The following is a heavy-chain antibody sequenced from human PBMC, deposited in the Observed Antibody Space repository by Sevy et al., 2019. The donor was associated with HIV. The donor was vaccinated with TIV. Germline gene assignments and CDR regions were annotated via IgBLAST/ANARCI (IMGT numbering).Heavy chain of an antibody. V-gene: IGHV3-7*01. D-gene: IGHD3-22*01. CDR1: GFTFSSYW. CDR3: ARILGDYYDSSGYYRSFFDY. Sequence: GGSLRLSCAASGFTFSSYWMSWVRQAPGKGLEWVANIKQDGSEKYYVESVKGRLTISRDNAKNSLYLQMNSLRAEDTAVYYCARILGDYYDSSGYYRSFFDYWGQGTLVTVSS. J-gene: IGHJ4*02. CDR2: IKQDGSEK.